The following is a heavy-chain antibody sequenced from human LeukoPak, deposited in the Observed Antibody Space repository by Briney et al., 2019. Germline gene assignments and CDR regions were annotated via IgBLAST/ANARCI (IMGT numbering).Heavy chain of an antibody. CDR2: ISGSGGST. J-gene: IGHJ5*02. CDR1: GFTFSSYA. D-gene: IGHD1-1*01. V-gene: IGHV3-23*01. Sequence: GGSLRLSCAASGFTFSSYAMSWVRQAPGEGLEWVSAISGSGGSTYYADSVKGRFTISRDNSKNTLYLQMNSLRAEDTAVYYCAKDLSAYNWKSWFDPWGQGTLVTVSS. CDR3: AKDLSAYNWKSWFDP.